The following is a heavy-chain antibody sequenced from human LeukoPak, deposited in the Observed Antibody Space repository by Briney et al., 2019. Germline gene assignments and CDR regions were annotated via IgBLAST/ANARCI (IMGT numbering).Heavy chain of an antibody. CDR1: GYSISSGCY. CDR2: IYNSGGT. D-gene: IGHD6-13*01. V-gene: IGHV4-38-2*02. CDR3: ARAYSSSWYYNWFDP. Sequence: SETLSLTCTVSGYSISSGCYWGWIRQPPGKGLEWIGSIYNSGGTYYNPSLKSRVTISVDTSKNQFSLKLRSVTAADTAMYYCARAYSSSWYYNWFDPWGQGTLVTVSS. J-gene: IGHJ5*02.